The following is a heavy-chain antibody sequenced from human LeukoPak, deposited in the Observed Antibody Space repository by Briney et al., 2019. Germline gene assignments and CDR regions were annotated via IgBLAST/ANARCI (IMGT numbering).Heavy chain of an antibody. J-gene: IGHJ4*02. CDR2: ISAYNGNT. CDR3: ARDPIRLGELLFDY. CDR1: SYTFTSYG. Sequence: GASVKVSCKASSYTFTSYGISWVRQAPGQGLEWMGWISAYNGNTNYAQKLQGRVTMTTDTSTSTAYMELRSLRSDDTAVYYCARDPIRLGELLFDYWGQGTLVTVSS. V-gene: IGHV1-18*01. D-gene: IGHD3-16*01.